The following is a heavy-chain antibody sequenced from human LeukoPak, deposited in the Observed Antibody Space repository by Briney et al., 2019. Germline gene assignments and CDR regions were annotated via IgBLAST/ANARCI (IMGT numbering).Heavy chain of an antibody. D-gene: IGHD5-18*01. Sequence: GGSLRLSCAVSGFSLSSFWMQWVRQPPGKGLVWVSRIDSDGSRTSYADSVKGRFTISRDIAKNTMYLQMDSLRDEDTAVYYYARIYRGYSFGHTPDYWGQGTLVAVSS. CDR1: GFSLSSFW. J-gene: IGHJ4*02. CDR2: IDSDGSRT. CDR3: ARIYRGYSFGHTPDY. V-gene: IGHV3-74*01.